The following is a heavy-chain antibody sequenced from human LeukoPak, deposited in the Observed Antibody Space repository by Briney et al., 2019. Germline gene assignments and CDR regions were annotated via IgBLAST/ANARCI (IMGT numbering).Heavy chain of an antibody. Sequence: PGGSLRLSCAASGFTFSDYYMSWIRQAPGKGLEWVAYISSSGSPIFYIDSVKGRFAISRDNAKNSLYLQLHSLRAEDTAVYFCARAQDCSGVSCYPKRPHWFDPWGQGALVIVSS. V-gene: IGHV3-11*01. D-gene: IGHD2-15*01. CDR2: ISSSGSPI. CDR1: GFTFSDYY. CDR3: ARAQDCSGVSCYPKRPHWFDP. J-gene: IGHJ5*02.